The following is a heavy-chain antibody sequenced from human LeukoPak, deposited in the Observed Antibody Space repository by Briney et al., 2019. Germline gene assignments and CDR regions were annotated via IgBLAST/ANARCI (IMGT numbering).Heavy chain of an antibody. D-gene: IGHD3-10*01. J-gene: IGHJ5*02. Sequence: GRSLRLSCAASGFTFSSYAMHWVRQAPGKGLEWVALISFDGSQKYYADSVKGRFTISRDNSKSTMYLQMNSLRVEDAAVYYCSKDLTSDFGGDLDPWGQGTLVTVSS. CDR1: GFTFSSYA. V-gene: IGHV3-30*04. CDR3: SKDLTSDFGGDLDP. CDR2: ISFDGSQK.